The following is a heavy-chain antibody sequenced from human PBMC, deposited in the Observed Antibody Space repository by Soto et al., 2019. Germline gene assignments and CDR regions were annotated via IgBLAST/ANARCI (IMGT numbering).Heavy chain of an antibody. D-gene: IGHD3-10*01. CDR2: IYHSGST. Sequence: PSETLSLTCAVSGYSISSGYYWGWIRQPPGKGLEWIGSIYHSGSTYYNPSLKSRVTISVDTSKNQFSLKLSSVTAADTAVYYCARDMVRGVYYYYYGMDVWGQGTTVTVS. CDR1: GYSISSGYY. V-gene: IGHV4-38-2*02. J-gene: IGHJ6*02. CDR3: ARDMVRGVYYYYYGMDV.